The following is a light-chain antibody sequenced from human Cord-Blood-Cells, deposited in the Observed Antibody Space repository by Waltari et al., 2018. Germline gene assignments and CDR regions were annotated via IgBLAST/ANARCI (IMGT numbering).Light chain of an antibody. V-gene: IGLV2-14*01. CDR3: SSYTSSSNPWV. CDR1: SSDVGGYNY. Sequence: QSALTQPASVSGSPGQAITIPRTGTSSDVGGYNYVFWYQQHPGKAPKLMIYEVSKRPPGVSNRFSGSKSGNTASLTISGLQAEDEADYYCSSYTSSSNPWVFGGGTKLTVL. CDR2: EVS. J-gene: IGLJ3*02.